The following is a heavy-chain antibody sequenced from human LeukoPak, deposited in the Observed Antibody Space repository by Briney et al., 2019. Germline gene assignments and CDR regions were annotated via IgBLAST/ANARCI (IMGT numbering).Heavy chain of an antibody. V-gene: IGHV4-59*12. CDR3: ARDRRDYYYYMDV. J-gene: IGHJ6*03. Sequence: PSETLSLTCTVSGASISSYYWSWIRQPPGKGLEWIGYIYYSGSTYYNPSLKSRVTISVDTSKNQFSLKLSSVTAADTAVYYCARDRRDYYYYMDVWGKGTTVTVSS. CDR2: IYYSGST. CDR1: GASISSYY.